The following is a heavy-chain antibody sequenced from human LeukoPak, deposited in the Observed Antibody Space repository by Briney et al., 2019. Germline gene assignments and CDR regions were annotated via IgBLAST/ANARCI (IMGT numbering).Heavy chain of an antibody. CDR1: GYTFSGYY. CDR2: IDPNSGGS. Sequence: GASVKVSCKASGYTFSGYYLHWVRQAPGQGLEWMGHIDPNSGGSKYAQKFQGRVTMTRDTSTTSAYMELSSLIFDETAVYYCARDLGYGYGSVWHKYFDYWGHGTLVTVSS. V-gene: IGHV1-2*06. D-gene: IGHD5-18*01. CDR3: ARDLGYGYGSVWHKYFDY. J-gene: IGHJ4*01.